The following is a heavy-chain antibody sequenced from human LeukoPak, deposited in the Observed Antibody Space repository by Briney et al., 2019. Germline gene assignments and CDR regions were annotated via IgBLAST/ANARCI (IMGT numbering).Heavy chain of an antibody. CDR2: VYHSGST. CDR1: GGSISSGSYY. J-gene: IGHJ4*02. CDR3: ARGLGNYDY. V-gene: IGHV4-61*01. Sequence: PSETLSLTCTVSGGSISSGSYYWTWIRQPPGKGLEWIGNVYHSGSTNYNPSLKSRVTISVDTSKYQFSLNLSSVTAADTAVYYCARGLGNYDYWGQGTLVTVSS. D-gene: IGHD3-10*01.